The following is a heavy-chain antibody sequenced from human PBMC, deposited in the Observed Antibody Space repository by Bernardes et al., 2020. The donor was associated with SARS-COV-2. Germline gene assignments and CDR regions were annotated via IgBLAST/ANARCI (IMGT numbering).Heavy chain of an antibody. Sequence: SETLSLTCSVSGDSLRTSDYYWSWIRQPPGKGLEWIGEINHSGSTNYNPSLKSRVTISVDTSKNQFSLKLSSVTAADTAVYYCAREPTVNSYYFDYWGQGTLVTVSS. D-gene: IGHD4-17*01. CDR3: AREPTVNSYYFDY. CDR1: GDSLRTSDYY. J-gene: IGHJ4*02. CDR2: INHSGST. V-gene: IGHV4-34*01.